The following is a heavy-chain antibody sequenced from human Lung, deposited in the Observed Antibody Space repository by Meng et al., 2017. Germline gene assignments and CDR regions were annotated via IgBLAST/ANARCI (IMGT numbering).Heavy chain of an antibody. V-gene: IGHV3-74*01. CDR2: ITGDGSST. D-gene: IGHD4-17*01. Sequence: EVQLVESGGGLVRPGGSLRLSCAVSGFTFSTHWMHGVRQAPGKGLEWVSRITGDGSSTIYADSVQGRFTMSRDNAKNTLSLQMNSLRAEDTAVYYCARGGVTTDDWGQGTLVTVSS. CDR1: GFTFSTHW. J-gene: IGHJ4*02. CDR3: ARGGVTTDD.